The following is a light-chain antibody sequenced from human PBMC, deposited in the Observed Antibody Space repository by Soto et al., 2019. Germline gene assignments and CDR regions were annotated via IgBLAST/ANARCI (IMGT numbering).Light chain of an antibody. Sequence: DIPMTQSPSTLSASVGDRVIITCRASQSISSWLAWYQQKPGKAPDLLIYRASTLKTGIPSRFSGSGSGTEFTLTIGSLQPDDFATYYCQQYDRASWTFGPGTKVEIK. CDR2: RAS. CDR1: QSISSW. J-gene: IGKJ1*01. V-gene: IGKV1-5*03. CDR3: QQYDRASWT.